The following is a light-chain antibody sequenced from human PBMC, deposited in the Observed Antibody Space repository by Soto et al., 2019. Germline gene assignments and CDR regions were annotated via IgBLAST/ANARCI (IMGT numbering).Light chain of an antibody. J-gene: IGKJ1*01. CDR3: QQYNSPPLT. Sequence: EVVLTQCPGSLALSPGESATLSCRASQSVSSYLAWYQQKPGQAPRLLIYGASSRASGIPDRFSGSGSGTDFTLTISRLEPEDFAVYYCQQYNSPPLTFGQGTKA. CDR2: GAS. CDR1: QSVSSY. V-gene: IGKV3-20*01.